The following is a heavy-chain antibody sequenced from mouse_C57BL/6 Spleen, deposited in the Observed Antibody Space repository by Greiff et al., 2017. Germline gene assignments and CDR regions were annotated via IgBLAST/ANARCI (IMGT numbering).Heavy chain of an antibody. CDR1: GFTFSDYG. CDR3: ARQRNYDYGDSYYYAMDY. CDR2: ISSGSSTI. D-gene: IGHD2-4*01. Sequence: EVQVVESGGGLVKPGGSLKLSCAASGFTFSDYGMHWVRQAPEKGLEWVAYISSGSSTIYYADTVKGRFTISRDNATNTLFLQMTSLRSEDTAMYYCARQRNYDYGDSYYYAMDYWGQGTSVTDSS. J-gene: IGHJ4*01. V-gene: IGHV5-17*01.